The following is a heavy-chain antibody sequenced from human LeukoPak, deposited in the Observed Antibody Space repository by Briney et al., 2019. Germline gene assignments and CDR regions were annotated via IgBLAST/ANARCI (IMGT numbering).Heavy chain of an antibody. CDR2: LYSGGST. CDR3: ARDRGYGGNSNAFDF. D-gene: IGHD4-23*01. V-gene: IGHV3-53*01. Sequence: GGSLSLPRAASGFTFCRNYMSWARHAPGKGLEWVSVLYSGGSTYYAGSVKGRFTISRDNSKTTLYLQMNILRAEDTAVYYCARDRGYGGNSNAFDFWGQGTLVTVSS. J-gene: IGHJ4*02. CDR1: GFTFCRNY.